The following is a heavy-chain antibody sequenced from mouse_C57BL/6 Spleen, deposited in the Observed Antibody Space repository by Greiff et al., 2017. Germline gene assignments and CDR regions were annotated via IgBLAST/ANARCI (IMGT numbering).Heavy chain of an antibody. D-gene: IGHD4-1*01. CDR3: ARRTGTGLMDY. V-gene: IGHV1-52*01. CDR2: IDPSDSET. CDR1: GYTFTSYW. Sequence: QVQLQQPGAELVRPGSSVKLSCKASGYTFTSYWMHWVKQRPIQGLEWIGNIDPSDSETHYNQKFKDKATLTVDKSSSTAYMQLSSLTSEDSAVYYCARRTGTGLMDYWGQGTSDTVSS. J-gene: IGHJ4*01.